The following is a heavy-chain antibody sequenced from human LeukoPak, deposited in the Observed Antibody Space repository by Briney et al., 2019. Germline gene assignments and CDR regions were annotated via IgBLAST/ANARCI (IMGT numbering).Heavy chain of an antibody. V-gene: IGHV3-23*01. CDR1: GFSFKSYA. J-gene: IGHJ1*01. CDR2: INNDGDST. CDR3: AQQVGYCSSGNCYFSY. Sequence: GSLRLSCAASGFSFKSYAMSWVRQAPGKGLGGVSAINNDGDSTYSADSVKGRFTVSRDNSKNTLYLQMNSLRAEDAAVYYCAQQVGYCSSGNCYFSYWGQGTLVTVSS. D-gene: IGHD2-15*01.